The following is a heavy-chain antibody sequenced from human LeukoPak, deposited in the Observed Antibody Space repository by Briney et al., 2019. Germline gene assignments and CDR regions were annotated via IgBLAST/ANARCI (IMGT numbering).Heavy chain of an antibody. V-gene: IGHV3-53*01. D-gene: IGHD4-23*01. Sequence: PGGSLRLSCAASGFTFDDYGMSWVRPAPGKGLEWVSLIYSGGGTYYADSVKGRFTISKDNSKNTLYLQMNSLRAEDTAVYYCARRAGGYSHPYDYWGQGTLVTVSS. J-gene: IGHJ4*02. CDR3: ARRAGGYSHPYDY. CDR2: IYSGGGT. CDR1: GFTFDDYG.